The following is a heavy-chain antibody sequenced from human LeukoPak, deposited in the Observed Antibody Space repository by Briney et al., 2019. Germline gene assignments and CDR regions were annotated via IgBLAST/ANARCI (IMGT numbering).Heavy chain of an antibody. CDR3: ARVAGDNALDAFDI. J-gene: IGHJ3*02. CDR1: GGSISGYY. CDR2: IYYSGST. D-gene: IGHD7-27*01. Sequence: SETLSPTCSVSGGSISGYYWSWIRQPPGKGLEWIGYIYYSGSTNYNPSLKSRVTISVDTSKNQFSLKLSSVTAADTAVYYCARVAGDNALDAFDIWGQGTMVTVSS. V-gene: IGHV4-59*01.